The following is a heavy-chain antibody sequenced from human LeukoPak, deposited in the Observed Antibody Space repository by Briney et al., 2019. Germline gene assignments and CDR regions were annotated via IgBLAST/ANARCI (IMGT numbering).Heavy chain of an antibody. Sequence: TGGSRRLSFAASGFTFGNYVIPGVRQAPGKGREWVAVPSSDLNVKLYADSVKGRFTISRDNSRSTLYLQMNSLRPEDTAIYYCAREGYYGSGSPPSLYFDYWGQGTLVTVSS. D-gene: IGHD3-10*01. J-gene: IGHJ4*02. CDR3: AREGYYGSGSPPSLYFDY. CDR1: GFTFGNYV. V-gene: IGHV3-30-3*01. CDR2: PSSDLNVK.